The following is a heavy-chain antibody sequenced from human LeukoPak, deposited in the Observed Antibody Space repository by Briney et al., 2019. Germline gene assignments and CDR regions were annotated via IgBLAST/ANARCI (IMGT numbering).Heavy chain of an antibody. J-gene: IGHJ4*02. D-gene: IGHD6-19*01. V-gene: IGHV3-64*01. CDR2: ISSNGGST. Sequence: GGSLRLSCAASGFTFSSYAMHWVRQAPGKGLEYVSAISSNGGSTYYANSVKGRFTISRDNSKNTLYLQMGSLRAEDMAVYYCARSLSAVAGKRGGFDYWGQGTLVTVSS. CDR1: GFTFSSYA. CDR3: ARSLSAVAGKRGGFDY.